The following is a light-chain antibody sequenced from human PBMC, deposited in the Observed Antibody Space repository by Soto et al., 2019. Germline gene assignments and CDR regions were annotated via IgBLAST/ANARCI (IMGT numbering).Light chain of an antibody. V-gene: IGKV3-15*01. Sequence: EIVMTQSPSTLSVSPGERARLSCRASQSVSSNLAWYQQKPGQAPRLLIYGVSTRATGIPTKFSGSGSGTEFILTIYGLQSEDVAVYYCQQYSDWPRGFGQGTKVEI. CDR1: QSVSSN. CDR2: GVS. CDR3: QQYSDWPRG. J-gene: IGKJ1*01.